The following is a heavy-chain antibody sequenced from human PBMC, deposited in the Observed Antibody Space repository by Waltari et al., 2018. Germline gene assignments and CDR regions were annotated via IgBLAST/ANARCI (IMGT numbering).Heavy chain of an antibody. Sequence: QVQLQESGPGLVKPSETLSLTCTVSGGSISSYYWSWIRPPAGKGLEWIGRIYTSGSTNYNPSRKSRVTMSVDTSKNQFSLKLSSVTAADTAVYYCARDKVIAAAGTGWFDLWGQGTLVTVSS. V-gene: IGHV4-4*07. D-gene: IGHD6-13*01. CDR3: ARDKVIAAAGTGWFDL. CDR2: IYTSGST. CDR1: GGSISSYY. J-gene: IGHJ5*02.